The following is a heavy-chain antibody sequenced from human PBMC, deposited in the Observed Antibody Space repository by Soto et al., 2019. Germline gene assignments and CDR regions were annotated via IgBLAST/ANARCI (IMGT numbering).Heavy chain of an antibody. J-gene: IGHJ4*02. CDR2: IYYTGST. CDR3: ASLGLGSSGLMGVDY. CDR1: GGSISSGDYY. Sequence: QVQLQESGPGLVKPSQTLSLTCTVSGGSISSGDYYWSWIRQHPGKGLEWIGYIYYTGSTYYNPSLMTRLTMSVDTSKNQFSLKLTSVTAADTSVYYCASLGLGSSGLMGVDYWGQGTLVTVSS. V-gene: IGHV4-31*03. D-gene: IGHD3-22*01.